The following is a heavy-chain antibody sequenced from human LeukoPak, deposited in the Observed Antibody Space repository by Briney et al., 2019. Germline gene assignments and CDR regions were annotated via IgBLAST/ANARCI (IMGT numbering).Heavy chain of an antibody. CDR3: ARSGSGYLRYYFDY. Sequence: PSQTLSLTCTVSGGSISSSRQYWGWIRQPPGKGLEWIGEINHSGSTNYNPSLKSRVTISVDTSKNQFSLKLSSVTAADTAVYYCARSGSGYLRYYFDYWGQGTLVTVSS. V-gene: IGHV4-39*07. CDR1: GGSISSSRQY. J-gene: IGHJ4*02. D-gene: IGHD5-12*01. CDR2: INHSGST.